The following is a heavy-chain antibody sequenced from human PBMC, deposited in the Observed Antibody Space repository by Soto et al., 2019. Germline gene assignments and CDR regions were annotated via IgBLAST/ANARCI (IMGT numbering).Heavy chain of an antibody. Sequence: SETLSLTCTVSGGSISSYYWSWIRQPPGKGLEWIGYIYYSGSNNYNPSLKSRVTISVDTSKNQFSLKLSSVTAADTAVYYCARGLVKQKVFDYWGQGTLVTVSS. D-gene: IGHD6-13*01. CDR3: ARGLVKQKVFDY. J-gene: IGHJ4*02. V-gene: IGHV4-59*01. CDR1: GGSISSYY. CDR2: IYYSGSN.